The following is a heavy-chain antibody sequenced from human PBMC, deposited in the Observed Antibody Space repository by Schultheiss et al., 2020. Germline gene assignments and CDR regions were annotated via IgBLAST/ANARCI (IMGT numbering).Heavy chain of an antibody. CDR3: ARDFREAAVDY. Sequence: SETLSLTCTVSGGSISSYYWSWIRQPPGKGLEWIGEINHSGSTNYNPSLKSRVTISVDTSKNQFSLKLSSVTAADTAVYYCARDFREAAVDYWGQGTLVTVSS. CDR1: GGSISSYY. J-gene: IGHJ4*02. V-gene: IGHV4-34*01. D-gene: IGHD6-13*01. CDR2: INHSGST.